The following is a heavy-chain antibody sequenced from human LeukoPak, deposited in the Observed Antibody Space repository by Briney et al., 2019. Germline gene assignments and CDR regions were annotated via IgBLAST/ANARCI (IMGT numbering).Heavy chain of an antibody. Sequence: SETLSLTCTASGGSISSYYWSWIRQPPGKGLEWIGYIYYSGSTNYNPSLKSRVTISVDTSKNQFSLKLSSVTAADTAVYYCARAEQWRALYFQHWGQGTLVTVSS. CDR3: ARAEQWRALYFQH. V-gene: IGHV4-59*01. D-gene: IGHD6-19*01. CDR1: GGSISSYY. J-gene: IGHJ1*01. CDR2: IYYSGST.